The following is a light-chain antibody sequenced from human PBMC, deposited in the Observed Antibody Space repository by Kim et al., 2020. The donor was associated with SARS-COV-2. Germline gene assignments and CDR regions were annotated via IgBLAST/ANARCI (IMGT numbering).Light chain of an antibody. CDR2: LNSDGSH. CDR3: QTWGTGIRV. V-gene: IGLV4-69*01. J-gene: IGLJ3*02. CDR1: SGHSSYA. Sequence: QLVLTQSPSASASLGASVKLTCTLSSGHSSYAIAWHQQQPEKGPRYLMKLNSDGSHSKGDGIPDSFSGSSSGAERYLTISSLQSEDEADYYCQTWGTGIRVFGGGTKLTVL.